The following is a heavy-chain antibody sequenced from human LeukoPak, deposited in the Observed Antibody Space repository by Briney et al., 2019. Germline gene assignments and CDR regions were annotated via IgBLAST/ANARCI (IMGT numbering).Heavy chain of an antibody. CDR1: GYTFTNYY. V-gene: IGHV1-2*02. CDR2: INPNSGGT. D-gene: IGHD3-22*01. J-gene: IGHJ5*02. Sequence: ATVKVSCKASGYTFTNYYMHWVRQAPGQGLEWMGWINPNSGGTNYAQKFQGRVTMTRDTSISTAYMELSRLRSDDTAVYYCARAAGITMIVVVRPGSWFDPWGQGTLVTVSS. CDR3: ARAAGITMIVVVRPGSWFDP.